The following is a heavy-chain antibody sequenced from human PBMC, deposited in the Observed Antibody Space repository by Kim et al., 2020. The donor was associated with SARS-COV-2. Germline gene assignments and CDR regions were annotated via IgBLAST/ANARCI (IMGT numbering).Heavy chain of an antibody. CDR1: GFTFSNYW. V-gene: IGHV3-7*01. Sequence: LSLTCAASGFTFSNYWMSWVRQAPGKGPERVSNIKSDGSEKHYVDSVKGRVTISRDNAKNSLDLQMDSLRAEDTAVYYCARYLHGAASYYSPGFEYWGQGTLVTVSS. CDR2: IKSDGSEK. D-gene: IGHD3-10*01. J-gene: IGHJ4*02. CDR3: ARYLHGAASYYSPGFEY.